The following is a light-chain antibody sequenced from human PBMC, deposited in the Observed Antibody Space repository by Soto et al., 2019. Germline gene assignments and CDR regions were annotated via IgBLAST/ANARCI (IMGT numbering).Light chain of an antibody. J-gene: IGKJ5*01. CDR1: QSLLHRNGYNY. CDR2: LGS. V-gene: IGKV2-28*01. Sequence: DIVMTQSPLSLPVTPGEPASISCRSSQSLLHRNGYNYLDWYLQKPGQSPQLLIYLGSNRASGVPDRFSGSGSGTDFTLKISRVEAEDVGLYYCMHALQTPITFGQGTRLEIK. CDR3: MHALQTPIT.